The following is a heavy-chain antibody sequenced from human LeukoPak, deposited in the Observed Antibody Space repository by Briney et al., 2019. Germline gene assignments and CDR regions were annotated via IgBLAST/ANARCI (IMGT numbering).Heavy chain of an antibody. CDR1: GFTFSDYY. CDR3: AAMVYARVDY. Sequence: GSLRLSCEASGFTFSDYYMTWIRQAPGKGLEWVANIKQDGSEKYYVHSVKGRFTISRDNAKNSLYLQVNSLRAEDTAVYHCAAMVYARVDYWGQGTLVTVSS. D-gene: IGHD2-8*01. V-gene: IGHV3-7*01. CDR2: IKQDGSEK. J-gene: IGHJ4*02.